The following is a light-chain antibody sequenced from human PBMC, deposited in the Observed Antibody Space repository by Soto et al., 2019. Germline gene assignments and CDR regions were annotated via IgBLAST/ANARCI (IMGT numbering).Light chain of an antibody. CDR2: DAS. CDR3: QQYGSSPPIT. V-gene: IGKV3-15*01. J-gene: IGKJ5*01. CDR1: QSIGSA. Sequence: ELGMTRSTATLSLSPCDRSTLSCRASQSIGSAVAWYHQRSGQAPRLLIFDASIRVPTTPARFSGSVSGTEFTLTISSLESEDFAVYYCQQYGSSPPITFGQGTLLE.